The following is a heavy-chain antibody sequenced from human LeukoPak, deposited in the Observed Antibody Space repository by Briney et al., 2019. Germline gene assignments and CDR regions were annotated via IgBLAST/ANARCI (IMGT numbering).Heavy chain of an antibody. J-gene: IGHJ6*02. CDR3: ARTTTVNRDYYYYGMDV. CDR1: GYSFTSYW. Sequence: AGESLKISCKGSGYSFTSYWIVWVRQMPGKGLESMGIIYPGDSDTRYSPSFQGQVTISADKSISTAYLQWSSLKASDTAMYYCARTTTVNRDYYYYGMDVWGQGTTVTVSS. D-gene: IGHD4-17*01. V-gene: IGHV5-51*01. CDR2: IYPGDSDT.